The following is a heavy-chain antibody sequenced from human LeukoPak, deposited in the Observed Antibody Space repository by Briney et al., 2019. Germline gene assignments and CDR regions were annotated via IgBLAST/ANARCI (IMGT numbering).Heavy chain of an antibody. D-gene: IGHD3-3*01. V-gene: IGHV3-21*01. CDR2: ISSSSTYV. J-gene: IGHJ4*02. CDR3: ARDWSGDDY. CDR1: GFTFSSYW. Sequence: GGSLRLSCAASGFTFSSYWMNWVRQAPGKGLEWVSSISSSSTYVYYVDSVKGRFTISRDDARNSLYLQMNSLRAEDTAVYYCARDWSGDDYWGQGTLVTVSS.